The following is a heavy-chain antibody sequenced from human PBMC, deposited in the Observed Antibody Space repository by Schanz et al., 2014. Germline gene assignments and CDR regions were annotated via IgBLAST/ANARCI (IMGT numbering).Heavy chain of an antibody. CDR3: AAHETLSTTACYPS. D-gene: IGHD2-2*01. CDR2: ISWNSGSV. Sequence: EVQLVESGGGLVQPGRSLRLSCAASGFTFDNYAMHWVRQAPGKGLEWVSSISWNSGSVAYADSVKGRFTISRDDAKNSLYLQMNSLRAEDTAVYYCAAHETLSTTACYPSWGQGTLVAVSS. CDR1: GFTFDNYA. J-gene: IGHJ4*02. V-gene: IGHV3-9*01.